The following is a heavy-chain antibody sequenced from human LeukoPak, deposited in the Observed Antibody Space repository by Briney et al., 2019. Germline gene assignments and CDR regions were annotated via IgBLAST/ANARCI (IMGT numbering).Heavy chain of an antibody. J-gene: IGHJ6*02. CDR3: ASGGASGSYFSYYYYYGMDV. D-gene: IGHD1-26*01. CDR2: MNPNSGNT. Sequence: ASVKVSCKASGYTFTSCDINWVRQATGQGLEWMGWMNPNSGNTGYAQKFQGRVTMTRNTSISTAYMELSSLRSEDTAVYYCASGGASGSYFSYYYYYGMDVWGQGTTVTVSS. CDR1: GYTFTSCD. V-gene: IGHV1-8*01.